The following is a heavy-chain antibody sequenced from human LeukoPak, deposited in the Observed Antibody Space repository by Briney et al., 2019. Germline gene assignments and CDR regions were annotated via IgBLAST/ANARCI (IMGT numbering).Heavy chain of an antibody. CDR1: GYSFTSYW. CDR3: ARLNSYDSSGYESNWFDT. D-gene: IGHD3-22*01. CDR2: IYPGDSDT. J-gene: IGHJ5*02. Sequence: GESLKISCKGSGYSFTSYWIGWVRPMPGKGLEWMGIIYPGDSDTRYSPSFPGQVTISADKSISTAYLQWSGLKASDTAMYYCARLNSYDSSGYESNWFDTGGQGTLVTVSS. V-gene: IGHV5-51*01.